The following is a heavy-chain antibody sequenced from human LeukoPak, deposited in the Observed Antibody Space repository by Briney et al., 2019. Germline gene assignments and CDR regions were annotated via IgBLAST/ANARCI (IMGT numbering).Heavy chain of an antibody. V-gene: IGHV3-74*01. J-gene: IGHJ6*02. CDR3: ARSPESLWFGESNPLYYYYGMDV. D-gene: IGHD3-10*01. CDR2: INADEDRA. CDR1: GFTFSDYW. Sequence: GGSLRLSCAASGFTFSDYWMHWVRQAPGKGLVWVSHINADEDRAAYADSVKGRFTISRDNARNTLYLQMNSLRAEDTAVYYCARSPESLWFGESNPLYYYYGMDVWGQGTTVTVSS.